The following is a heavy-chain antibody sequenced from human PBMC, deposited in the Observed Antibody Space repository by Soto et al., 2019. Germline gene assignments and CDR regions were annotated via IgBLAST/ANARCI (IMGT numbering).Heavy chain of an antibody. V-gene: IGHV4-39*02. CDR1: GGSVDSNSYY. CDR3: ARDIDLIRRTTGWFDP. J-gene: IGHJ5*02. Sequence: QLQLQESGPGLVKPSETLSLTCTVSGGSVDSNSYYWGWIRQPPGKGLEWIGSIYYRGSTYYNPSLKRRVTIAEDTSKNQFSLKLRSVTAADTAVFYCARDIDLIRRTTGWFDPWGQGILVTVSS. D-gene: IGHD3-16*01. CDR2: IYYRGST.